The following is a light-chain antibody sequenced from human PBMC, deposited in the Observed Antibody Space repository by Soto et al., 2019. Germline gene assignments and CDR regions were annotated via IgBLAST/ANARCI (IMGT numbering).Light chain of an antibody. Sequence: DIVMTQSPDSLAVSLGERATINCKSSQSVLYSSNNNNYIAWYQQKPGQPPKLIIYWASTRESGVPDRFSGSGSGTDFTLTISSLQAEDVAIYYCQQYYDTPSTFGQGTKLDIK. J-gene: IGKJ1*01. CDR2: WAS. V-gene: IGKV4-1*01. CDR3: QQYYDTPST. CDR1: QSVLYSSNNNNY.